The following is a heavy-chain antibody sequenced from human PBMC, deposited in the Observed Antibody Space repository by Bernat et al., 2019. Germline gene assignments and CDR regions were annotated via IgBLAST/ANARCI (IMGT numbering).Heavy chain of an antibody. CDR3: TRLERGGRSDY. CDR1: GFTLSDHY. D-gene: IGHD1-26*01. J-gene: IGHJ4*02. CDR2: SKNKANSYTA. V-gene: IGHV3-72*01. Sequence: EVQLVESGGGLVQPGGSLRLSCVGSGFTLSDHYMDWVRQTPGKGLEWIGRSKNKANSYTAEYAESVKGRFPISRDDSKNLLSLQMNSRQTDDTAVYYCTRLERGGRSDYWGQGTLVTVSS.